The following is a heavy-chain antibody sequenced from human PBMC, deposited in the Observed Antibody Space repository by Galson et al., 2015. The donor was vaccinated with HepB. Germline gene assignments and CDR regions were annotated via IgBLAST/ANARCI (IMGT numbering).Heavy chain of an antibody. CDR3: ARHILVSPSRALEI. Sequence: SLRLSCAASGFTFSTYWIPWVRQAPGKGLEWVANINTGGSHKGYVDTMKGRFTVSRDNAKNSLFLQMNSLRAEDTAVYYCARHILVSPSRALEIWGQGTIVTVSS. J-gene: IGHJ3*02. V-gene: IGHV3-7*02. CDR2: INTGGSHK. CDR1: GFTFSTYW. D-gene: IGHD2-2*01.